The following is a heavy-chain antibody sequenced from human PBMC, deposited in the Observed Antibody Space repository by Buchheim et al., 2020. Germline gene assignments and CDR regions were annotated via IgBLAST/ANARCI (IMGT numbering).Heavy chain of an antibody. CDR3: ARGRSGWYLFDY. Sequence: EVQLEESGGGLVQPGGSLRLSCAGSGFTFNKYWMSWVRQAPGKGLEWVANIQHDGGESYYVDSVEGRFTISRDNAKNSVFLEMNSLRAEDTAVYYCARGRSGWYLFDYWGQGT. CDR1: GFTFNKYW. CDR2: IQHDGGES. D-gene: IGHD6-19*01. V-gene: IGHV3-7*01. J-gene: IGHJ4*02.